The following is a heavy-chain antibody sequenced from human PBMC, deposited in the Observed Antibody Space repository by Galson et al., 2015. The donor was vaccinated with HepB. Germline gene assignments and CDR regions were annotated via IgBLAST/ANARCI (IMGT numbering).Heavy chain of an antibody. CDR1: GFTFSSYS. CDR2: ISSSSSYI. V-gene: IGHV3-21*01. D-gene: IGHD6-13*01. CDR3: ARDYTYSSSWFTEAGRYYYYYGMDV. Sequence: SLRLSCAASGFTFSSYSMNWVRQAPGKGLEWVSSISSSSSYIYYADSVKGRFTISRDNAKNSLYLQMNSLRAEDTAVYYCARDYTYSSSWFTEAGRYYYYYGMDVWGQGTTVTVSS. J-gene: IGHJ6*02.